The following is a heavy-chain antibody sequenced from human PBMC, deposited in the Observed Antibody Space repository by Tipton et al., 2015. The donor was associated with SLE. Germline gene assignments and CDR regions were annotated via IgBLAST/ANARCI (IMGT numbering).Heavy chain of an antibody. V-gene: IGHV4-59*11. CDR2: IYYRGST. CDR1: GGSISSHY. Sequence: TLSLTCTVSGGSISSHYWSWIRQPPGKGLEWIGYIYYRGSTNYNPSLKSRVTISVDTSKNQFSLNLNSVTAADTAVYYCARLAVAGMWNYFDFWGQGAPVTVSS. J-gene: IGHJ4*02. D-gene: IGHD6-19*01. CDR3: ARLAVAGMWNYFDF.